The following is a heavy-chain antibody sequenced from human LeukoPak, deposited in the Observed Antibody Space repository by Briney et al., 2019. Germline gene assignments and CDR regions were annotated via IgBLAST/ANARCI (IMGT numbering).Heavy chain of an antibody. CDR1: GLTFSDYY. Sequence: AGSLRLSCAPSGLTFSDYYMTWLCQAAGKGREWVAYICNGGRVIYYADYGKGRFTSSRDNTKDSVYLQMNTVSAEGTAVDYCARFYDFVGRVCDYWRQKPRDSLS. J-gene: IGHJ4*02. D-gene: IGHD3-3*01. V-gene: IGHV3-11*01. CDR2: ICNGGRVI. CDR3: ARFYDFVGRVCDY.